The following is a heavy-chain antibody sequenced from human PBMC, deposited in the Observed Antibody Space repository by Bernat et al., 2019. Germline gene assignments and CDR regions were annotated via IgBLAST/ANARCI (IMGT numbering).Heavy chain of an antibody. J-gene: IGHJ4*02. D-gene: IGHD6-13*01. CDR2: ISYDENNK. CDR1: GFTFSSYG. Sequence: QVQLVESGGGVVQSGRSLRLSCEASGFTFSSYGMHWVRQAPGKGLEWVAVISYDENNKYYGDSVKGRFTISRDNSKNTLYLQMNSLRGEDTAVYYCAKGLAAAGQRGYFDYWGQGTLVTVSS. V-gene: IGHV3-30*18. CDR3: AKGLAAAGQRGYFDY.